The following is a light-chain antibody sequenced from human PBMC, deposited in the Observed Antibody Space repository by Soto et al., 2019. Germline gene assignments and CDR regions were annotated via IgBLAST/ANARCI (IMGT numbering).Light chain of an antibody. CDR3: SSYAGSNNYVV. Sequence: QSVLTQPPSASGSPGQSVTISCTGTSSDVGGYNYVSWYQQHPGKAPKLMIYEVSKRPSGVPDRFSGSKSGNTASLTVSGLQAEDEADSYCSSYAGSNNYVVFGGGTKLTVL. CDR2: EVS. V-gene: IGLV2-8*01. CDR1: SSDVGGYNY. J-gene: IGLJ2*01.